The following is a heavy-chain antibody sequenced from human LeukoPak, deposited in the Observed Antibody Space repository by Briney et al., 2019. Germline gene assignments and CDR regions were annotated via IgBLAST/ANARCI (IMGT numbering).Heavy chain of an antibody. Sequence: PSETLSLTCTVSGGSISSYYWSWIRQPPGKGLEWIGYIYYSGSTNYNPSLKSRVTISVDTSKNQFSLKLSSVTAADTAVYYCARRDRIAAAGRGAFDIWGQGTMVTVSS. CDR2: IYYSGST. V-gene: IGHV4-59*08. CDR3: ARRDRIAAAGRGAFDI. D-gene: IGHD6-13*01. J-gene: IGHJ3*02. CDR1: GGSISSYY.